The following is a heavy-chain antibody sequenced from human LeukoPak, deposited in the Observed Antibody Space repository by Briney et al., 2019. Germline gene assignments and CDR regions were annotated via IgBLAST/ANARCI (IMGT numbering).Heavy chain of an antibody. CDR2: IYYSGST. D-gene: IGHD6-19*01. Sequence: SETLSLTCTVSGGSISSSSYYWGWIRQPPGTGLEWIGSIYYSGSTYYNPSLKSRVTISVDTSKNQFSLKLSSVTAADTAVYYCARARQAVAGRKAYFDYWGQGTLVTVSS. J-gene: IGHJ4*02. V-gene: IGHV4-39*07. CDR1: GGSISSSSYY. CDR3: ARARQAVAGRKAYFDY.